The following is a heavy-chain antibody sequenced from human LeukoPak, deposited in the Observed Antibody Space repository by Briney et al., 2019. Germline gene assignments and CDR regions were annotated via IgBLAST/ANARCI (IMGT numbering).Heavy chain of an antibody. Sequence: GGSLRLSCAASGFPFSTHRMSWVRQAPGKGLEWVANINQDGSQKSCVDSVKGRFSISRDNAKNSLYLQMHSLRAEDTAVYYCARSNREFASGSGDYWGQGTLVTVSS. V-gene: IGHV3-7*05. J-gene: IGHJ4*02. CDR2: INQDGSQK. CDR3: ARSNREFASGSGDY. D-gene: IGHD3-10*01. CDR1: GFPFSTHR.